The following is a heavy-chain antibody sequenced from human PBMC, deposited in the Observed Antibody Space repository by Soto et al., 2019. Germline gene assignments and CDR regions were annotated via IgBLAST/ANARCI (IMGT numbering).Heavy chain of an antibody. CDR2: SNTGGQG. Sequence: SETLSLTCSVSGVSITSYYWSCLWQSARGGPEWMGSSNTGGQGSYTPAFERRLAMSPDTSKNRVSLRLIFVTAADTAVYFCARVPVAVAATEDYYGSDVWGQGTTVT. J-gene: IGHJ6*02. CDR3: ARVPVAVAATEDYYGSDV. V-gene: IGHV4-4*07. CDR1: GVSITSYY. D-gene: IGHD2-15*01.